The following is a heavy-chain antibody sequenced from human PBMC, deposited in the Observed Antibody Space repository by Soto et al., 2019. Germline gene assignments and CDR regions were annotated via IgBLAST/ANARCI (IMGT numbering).Heavy chain of an antibody. J-gene: IGHJ3*02. CDR3: AKVEDIVVPNRIAAAGTDAFDI. CDR2: ISGSGGST. Sequence: GGSLRLSCAASGFTFSSYAMSWVRQAPGKGLEWVSAISGSGGSTYYADSVKGRFTISRDNSKNTLYLQMNSLRAEDTAVYYCAKVEDIVVPNRIAAAGTDAFDIGGQGTRVTVSS. V-gene: IGHV3-23*01. D-gene: IGHD6-13*01. CDR1: GFTFSSYA.